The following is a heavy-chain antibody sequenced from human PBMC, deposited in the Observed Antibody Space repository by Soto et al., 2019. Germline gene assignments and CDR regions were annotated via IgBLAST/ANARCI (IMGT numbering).Heavy chain of an antibody. D-gene: IGHD1-7*01. CDR2: ISYDRTDE. J-gene: IGHJ4*02. V-gene: IGHV3-30*18. CDR3: ANEEADWNYCFAY. CDR1: GFSFSSYG. Sequence: QVQLVESWGGVVQPGRSLRLSCAASGFSFSSYGMHWVRQAPGKGMEWVAMISYDRTDEYYADSVKGRFTISRDNSKNAVYLQMNSLRAEDKAVFYCANEEADWNYCFAYWGQGTLVAVSS.